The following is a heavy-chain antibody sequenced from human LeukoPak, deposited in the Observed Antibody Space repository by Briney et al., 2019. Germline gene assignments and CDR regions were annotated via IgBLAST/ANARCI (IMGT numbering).Heavy chain of an antibody. J-gene: IGHJ5*02. CDR1: GYSFISYW. D-gene: IGHD2-2*01. Sequence: GEPPRISCKGSGYSFISYWITWVRQMPGNGLEWMGNIDPSNSYTNYSPSFQGHVTISADKSVSTAYLQWSSLKASDTAIYYCARHWAYCTTTSCPNWFDPWGQGTLVTVSS. CDR3: ARHWAYCTTTSCPNWFDP. V-gene: IGHV5-10-1*01. CDR2: IDPSNSYT.